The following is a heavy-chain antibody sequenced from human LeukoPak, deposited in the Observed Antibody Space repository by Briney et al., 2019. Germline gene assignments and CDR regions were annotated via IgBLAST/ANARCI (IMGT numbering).Heavy chain of an antibody. D-gene: IGHD3-22*01. V-gene: IGHV1-18*01. J-gene: IGHJ2*01. CDR3: ARVGSYYYDSSGYYPGSHWYFDL. CDR2: ISAYNGNT. CDR1: GYTFTSYG. Sequence: ASVKVSCKASGYTFTSYGISWVRQAPGQGLEWMGWISAYNGNTNYAQKLQGRVTMTTDTSMSTAYMELRSLRSDDTAVYYCARVGSYYYDSSGYYPGSHWYFDLWGRGTLVTVSS.